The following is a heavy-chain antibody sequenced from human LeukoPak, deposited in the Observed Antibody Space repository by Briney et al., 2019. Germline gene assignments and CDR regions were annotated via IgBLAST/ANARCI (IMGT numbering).Heavy chain of an antibody. CDR1: GGSFSGYY. Sequence: PSETLSLTCAVYGGSFSGYYWSGIRQPPGKGLEWIGEINHSGSTNYNPSLKSRVTISVDTSKNQFSLKLSSVTAADTAVYYCARDSITIGIWGQGTMVTVSS. D-gene: IGHD3-3*01. J-gene: IGHJ3*02. CDR3: ARDSITIGI. V-gene: IGHV4-34*01. CDR2: INHSGST.